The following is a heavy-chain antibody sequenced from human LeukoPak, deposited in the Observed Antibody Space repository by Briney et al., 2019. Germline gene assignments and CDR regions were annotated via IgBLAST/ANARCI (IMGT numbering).Heavy chain of an antibody. CDR3: AKSPSLLLWFGEAGDY. J-gene: IGHJ4*02. V-gene: IGHV3-23*01. D-gene: IGHD3-10*01. CDR2: VSGSGGST. Sequence: GGSLRLSCAASGFTFSSYAMSWVRQAPGKGLEWVSAVSGSGGSTYYADSVKGRFTISRDNSKNTLYLQMNSLRAEDTAVYYCAKSPSLLLWFGEAGDYWGQGTLVTVSS. CDR1: GFTFSSYA.